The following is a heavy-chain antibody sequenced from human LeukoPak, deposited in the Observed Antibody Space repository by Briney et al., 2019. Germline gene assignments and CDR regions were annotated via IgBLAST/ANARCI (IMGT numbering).Heavy chain of an antibody. Sequence: PGRSLRLSCAASGLTFSNYGMHWVRQAPGKGLEWVAVITYDGINKYYAASVKGRFTISRDNSKNTLYLQMISLRAEDTAVYYCSNSDRGDSSGYQDYWGQGTLVTVSS. J-gene: IGHJ4*02. CDR3: SNSDRGDSSGYQDY. V-gene: IGHV3-30*18. CDR1: GLTFSNYG. CDR2: ITYDGINK. D-gene: IGHD3-22*01.